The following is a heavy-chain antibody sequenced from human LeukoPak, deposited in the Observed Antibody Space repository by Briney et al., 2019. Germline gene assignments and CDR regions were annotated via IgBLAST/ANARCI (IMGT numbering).Heavy chain of an antibody. D-gene: IGHD4-11*01. V-gene: IGHV3-23*01. CDR3: AKGHTVTTEKIDY. Sequence: GSLRLSCAASGFTFSSYAMSWVRQAPGKGLEWVSAISGSGGSTYYADPVKGRFTISRDNSKNTLYLQMNSLRAEDTAVYYCAKGHTVTTEKIDYWGQGTLVTVSS. J-gene: IGHJ4*02. CDR2: ISGSGGST. CDR1: GFTFSSYA.